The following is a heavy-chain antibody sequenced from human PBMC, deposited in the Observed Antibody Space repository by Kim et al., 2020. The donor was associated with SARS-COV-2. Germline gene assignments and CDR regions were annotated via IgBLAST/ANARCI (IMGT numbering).Heavy chain of an antibody. V-gene: IGHV3-66*01. CDR1: GFTVSSNY. Sequence: GGSLRLSCAASGFTVSSNYMSWLRQAPGKGLEWLSVIYSGDKTYYVESVKGRLTLSRDNSKNTLYLQMSSLRVEDTPVYYCATNLAAAGVVWGQGTLVT. CDR3: ATNLAAAGVV. D-gene: IGHD6-13*01. CDR2: IYSGDKT. J-gene: IGHJ4*02.